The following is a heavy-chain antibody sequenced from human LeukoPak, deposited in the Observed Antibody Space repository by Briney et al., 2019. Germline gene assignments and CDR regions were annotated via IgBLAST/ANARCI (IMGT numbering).Heavy chain of an antibody. V-gene: IGHV3-23*01. CDR3: AKDREGSGWYVFDY. Sequence: GGSLRLSCAASGFTFSSYSMNWVRQAPGKGLEWVSAISGSGGSTYYADSVKGRFAISRDSSKNTLYLQMNSLRAEDTAVYYCAKDREGSGWYVFDYWGQGTLVTVSS. CDR1: GFTFSSYS. J-gene: IGHJ4*02. CDR2: ISGSGGST. D-gene: IGHD6-19*01.